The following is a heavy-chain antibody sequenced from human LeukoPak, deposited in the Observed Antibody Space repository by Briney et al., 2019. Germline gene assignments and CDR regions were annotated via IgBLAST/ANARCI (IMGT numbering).Heavy chain of an antibody. Sequence: ASVKVSCKASGYTFTSYDINWVRQATGQGLEWMGWMNPNSGNTGYAQKFQGRVTMTRNTSISTAYMELSSLRSEDTAVYYCARGPSTVTWNYYYYMDVWGKGTTVTISS. CDR3: ARGPSTVTWNYYYYMDV. CDR2: MNPNSGNT. V-gene: IGHV1-8*01. CDR1: GYTFTSYD. D-gene: IGHD4-17*01. J-gene: IGHJ6*03.